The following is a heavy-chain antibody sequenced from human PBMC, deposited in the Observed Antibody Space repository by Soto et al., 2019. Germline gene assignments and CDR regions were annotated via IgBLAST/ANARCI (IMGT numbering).Heavy chain of an antibody. CDR2: IYTSGST. V-gene: IGHV4-4*07. CDR1: GGSIRSYY. CDR3: ARDSAAKLYYYDSSGFDP. J-gene: IGHJ5*02. Sequence: PSETLSLTCTVPGGSIRSYYWSWIRQPAGEGLEWIGRIYTSGSTNYNPSLKSRVTMSVDTSKNQFSLKLRSVTAADTAVYYSARDSAAKLYYYDSSGFDPWGQGTLVTVSS. D-gene: IGHD3-22*01.